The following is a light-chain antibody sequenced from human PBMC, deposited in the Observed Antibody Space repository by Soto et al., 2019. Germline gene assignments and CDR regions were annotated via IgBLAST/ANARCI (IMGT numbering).Light chain of an antibody. CDR1: QNIYNN. Sequence: EIVMTQSPATLSVSPGERATLSFRADQNIYNNLAWYQQKPGQAPRLLIYHASSRATGIPDRFSGSGSGTDFTLTITSLQSEDFAVYYCQQYNNCPLTFGGGTKVEIK. J-gene: IGKJ4*01. V-gene: IGKV3-15*01. CDR2: HAS. CDR3: QQYNNCPLT.